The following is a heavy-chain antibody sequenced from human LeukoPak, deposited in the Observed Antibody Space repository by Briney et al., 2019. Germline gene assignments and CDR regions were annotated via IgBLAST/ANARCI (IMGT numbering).Heavy chain of an antibody. CDR2: LSYSGST. CDR1: GGSISSSNSY. J-gene: IGHJ4*02. V-gene: IGHV4-39*01. Sequence: SETLSLTCTVSGGSISSSNSYWGWIRQPPGKGLEWIGTLSYSGSTYYNPSLKSRITISVDTSKSQFSLRLSSVTAADTALYYCARHIQGANVCDYWGQETLVTVPS. CDR3: ARHIQGANVCDY. D-gene: IGHD2-21*01.